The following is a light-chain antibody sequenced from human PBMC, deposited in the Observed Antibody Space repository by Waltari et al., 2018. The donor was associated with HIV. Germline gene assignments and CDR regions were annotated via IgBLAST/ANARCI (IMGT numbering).Light chain of an antibody. CDR2: DAS. CDR3: QQYGASPPMYT. CDR1: QTINSNS. V-gene: IGKV3-20*01. J-gene: IGKJ2*01. Sequence: EPVLTQSPGTLSLSSGERATLSCRAGQTINSNSLAWYQHKPGLPPRLLIYDASTGAAGIPDRFSGGGSGTDFTLTISRLEPEDFAIYFCQQYGASPPMYTFGQGTRLEV.